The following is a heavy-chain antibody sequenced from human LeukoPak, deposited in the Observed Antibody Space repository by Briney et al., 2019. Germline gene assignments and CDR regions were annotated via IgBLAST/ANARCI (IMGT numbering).Heavy chain of an antibody. CDR1: GGTFSSYA. CDR3: ARDRTGYDILTGSLSIDY. CDR2: IIPILGIA. D-gene: IGHD3-9*01. J-gene: IGHJ4*02. V-gene: IGHV1-69*04. Sequence: GASVKVSCKASGGTFSSYAISWVRQAPGQGLEWMGRIIPILGIANYAQKFQGRVTITADKSTSTAYMELSSLRSEDTAVYYCARDRTGYDILTGSLSIDYWGQGTLVTVSS.